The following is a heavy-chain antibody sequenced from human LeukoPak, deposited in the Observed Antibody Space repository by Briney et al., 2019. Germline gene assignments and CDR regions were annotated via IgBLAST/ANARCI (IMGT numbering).Heavy chain of an antibody. CDR2: ISGIGGSS. J-gene: IGHJ3*02. D-gene: IGHD4-17*01. CDR3: ASSYYGDYVGVAFGI. Sequence: PGGSLRLSCAASGFTFSFSAMTWVRQPPGKGLEWVSPISGIGGSSYYADSVKGRFTISRDNSKNTLYLQMYSLRAEDTAVYFCASSYYGDYVGVAFGIWGQGTMVTVSS. V-gene: IGHV3-23*01. CDR1: GFTFSFSA.